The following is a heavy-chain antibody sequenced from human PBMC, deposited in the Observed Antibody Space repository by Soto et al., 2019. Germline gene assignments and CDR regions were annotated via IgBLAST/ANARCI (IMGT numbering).Heavy chain of an antibody. V-gene: IGHV4-30-4*01. D-gene: IGHD1-1*01. CDR3: ARETPKLYNWFDP. CDR1: GGSISSGDYY. CDR2: IYYSGST. Sequence: QVQLQESGPGLVKPSQTLSLTCTVSGGSISSGDYYWSWIRQPPGKGLEWIGYIYYSGSTYYNHSLKGRVTISVDTSKNQFPLKLSSVTAADTAVYYCARETPKLYNWFDPWGQGTLFTVSS. J-gene: IGHJ5*02.